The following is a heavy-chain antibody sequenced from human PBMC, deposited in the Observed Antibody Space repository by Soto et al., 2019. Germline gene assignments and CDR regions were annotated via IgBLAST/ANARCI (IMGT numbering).Heavy chain of an antibody. V-gene: IGHV3-7*01. CDR1: GFTFSAYW. J-gene: IGHJ4*02. CDR2: ISPDGRNI. CDR3: ARLNWNFLTSGPSTGFDY. Sequence: EVQLVESGGGLVQPGESLRLSCAASGFTFSAYWMTWVRQTPGKGLEWVANISPDGRNIFFVDSLRGRFTISRDNAKNSLYLQMNSLRVDDTAVYYCARLNWNFLTSGPSTGFDYWGQGTLVTDSS. D-gene: IGHD1-7*01.